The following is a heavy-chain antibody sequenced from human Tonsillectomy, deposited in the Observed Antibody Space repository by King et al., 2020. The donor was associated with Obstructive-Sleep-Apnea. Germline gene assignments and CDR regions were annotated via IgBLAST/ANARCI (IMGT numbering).Heavy chain of an antibody. Sequence: VQLVESGGGVVQPGRSLRLSCAASGFTFSSYGMHWVRQAPGKGLEWVAVIWYDGSNKYYADSVKGRFTISRDNSKNTVYLQMNSLRAEDTAVYYCARAPVEMATISLNWFDPWGQGTLVTVSS. CDR3: ARAPVEMATISLNWFDP. J-gene: IGHJ5*02. D-gene: IGHD5-24*01. CDR2: IWYDGSNK. V-gene: IGHV3-33*01. CDR1: GFTFSSYG.